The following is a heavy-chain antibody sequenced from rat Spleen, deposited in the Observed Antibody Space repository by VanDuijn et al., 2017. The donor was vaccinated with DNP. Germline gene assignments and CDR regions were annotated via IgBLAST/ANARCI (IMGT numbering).Heavy chain of an antibody. CDR3: TRDESRYYGGSLLGDCFAY. Sequence: QVQLKESGPGLVQPSQTLSLTCTVSGFSLTSYGVSWVRQPPGKGLEQIAAISSGGSTYYNSALKSRLSISRDTSKSQVFLKMNSLQTEDTATYFCTRDESRYYGGSLLGDCFAYWGQGTLVTVSS. V-gene: IGHV2S12*01. J-gene: IGHJ3*01. CDR1: GFSLTSYG. D-gene: IGHD1-12*02. CDR2: ISSGGST.